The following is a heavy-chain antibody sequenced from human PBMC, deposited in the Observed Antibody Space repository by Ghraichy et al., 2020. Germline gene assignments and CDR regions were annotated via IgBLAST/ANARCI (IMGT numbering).Heavy chain of an antibody. CDR2: IIPIFGTA. D-gene: IGHD3-10*01. V-gene: IGHV1-69*13. Sequence: SVKVSCKASGGTFSSYAISWVRQAPGQGLEWMGGIIPIFGTANYAQKFQGRVTITADESTSTAYMELSSLRSEDTAVYYCARGITMVRGEPKQKYYMDVWGKGTTVTVSS. CDR1: GGTFSSYA. CDR3: ARGITMVRGEPKQKYYMDV. J-gene: IGHJ6*03.